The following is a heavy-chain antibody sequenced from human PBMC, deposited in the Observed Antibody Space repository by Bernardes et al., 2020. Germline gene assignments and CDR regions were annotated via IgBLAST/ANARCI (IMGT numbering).Heavy chain of an antibody. D-gene: IGHD2-2*01. CDR1: GYTFTGYY. V-gene: IGHV1-2*02. Sequence: ASMKVSCKASGYTFTGYYIHWVRQAPGQGLEWVGCINPKSGGTNYAQKFQGRVTMTRDTSITSAYMELSRLKSDDSAVYFCANGGYCSTTSCLVTHWGQGTLVTVSS. CDR2: INPKSGGT. J-gene: IGHJ4*02. CDR3: ANGGYCSTTSCLVTH.